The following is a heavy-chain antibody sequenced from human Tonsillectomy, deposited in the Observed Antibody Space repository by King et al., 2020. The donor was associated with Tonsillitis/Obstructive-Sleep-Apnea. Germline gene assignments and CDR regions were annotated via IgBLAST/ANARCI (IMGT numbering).Heavy chain of an antibody. Sequence: VQLVESGGGLVQPGGSLRLSCAASGFTFSSYDMHWVRQATGKGLEWVSAIGTAGDTYYPGSVKGRFTISRENATNSLYRQMNSLRAGDTAVYYCARGYYDFLWGLNCFDPWGEGTLFTVSS. D-gene: IGHD3-16*01. CDR3: ARGYYDFLWGLNCFDP. CDR1: GFTFSSYD. V-gene: IGHV3-13*01. J-gene: IGHJ5*02. CDR2: IGTAGDT.